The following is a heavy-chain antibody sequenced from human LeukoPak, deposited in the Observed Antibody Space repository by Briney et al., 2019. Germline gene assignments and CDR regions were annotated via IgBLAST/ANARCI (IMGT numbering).Heavy chain of an antibody. Sequence: GGSLRLSCAASGFTFSSYAMSWVRQAPGKGLEWVSSISSSSGYIYYADSVKGRFTISRDNAKNSLYLQMNSLRAEDTAVYYCARGGYSYGYGDDYWGQGTLVTVSS. V-gene: IGHV3-21*01. J-gene: IGHJ4*02. CDR1: GFTFSSYA. CDR3: ARGGYSYGYGDDY. CDR2: ISSSSGYI. D-gene: IGHD5-18*01.